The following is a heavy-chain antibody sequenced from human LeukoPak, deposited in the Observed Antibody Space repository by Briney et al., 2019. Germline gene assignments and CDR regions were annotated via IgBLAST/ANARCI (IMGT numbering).Heavy chain of an antibody. D-gene: IGHD2-15*01. Sequence: PGGSLRLSCAASGFTFSSYSMNWVRQAPGKGLEWVSSISSSSSYIYYADSVKGRFTISRDNAKNSLYLQMNGLRAEDTAVYYCARDELCSGGSCYLTRLFDYWGQGTLVTVSS. CDR3: ARDELCSGGSCYLTRLFDY. J-gene: IGHJ4*02. CDR2: ISSSSSYI. CDR1: GFTFSSYS. V-gene: IGHV3-21*01.